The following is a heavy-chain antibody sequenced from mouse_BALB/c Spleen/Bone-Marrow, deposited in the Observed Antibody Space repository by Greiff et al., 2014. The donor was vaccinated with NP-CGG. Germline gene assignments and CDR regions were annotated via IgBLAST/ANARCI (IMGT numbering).Heavy chain of an antibody. Sequence: VKLMESGPGLVQPSQSLSITCTVSGFSLTSYGVHWVRQSPGKGLEWLGVIWSGGGTDYNAAFISRLSISKDNSKSQVFFKMNSLQADDTAIYYCARRDAMDYWGQGTSVTVSS. CDR3: ARRDAMDY. CDR2: IWSGGGT. CDR1: GFSLTSYG. V-gene: IGHV2-4-1*01. J-gene: IGHJ4*01.